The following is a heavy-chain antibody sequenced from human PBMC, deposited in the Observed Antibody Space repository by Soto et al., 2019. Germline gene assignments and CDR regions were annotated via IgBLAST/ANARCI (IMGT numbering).Heavy chain of an antibody. CDR2: IYPGDSDT. V-gene: IGHV5-51*01. Sequence: PGESLKISCKGSGYSFTSYWIGWVRQMPGKGLEWMGIIYPGDSDTRYSPSFQGQVTISADKSISTAYLQWSSLKASDTAMYYCARLGGFYYYDSSGYAGPPDYWGQGTLVTVSS. J-gene: IGHJ4*02. CDR3: ARLGGFYYYDSSGYAGPPDY. CDR1: GYSFTSYW. D-gene: IGHD3-22*01.